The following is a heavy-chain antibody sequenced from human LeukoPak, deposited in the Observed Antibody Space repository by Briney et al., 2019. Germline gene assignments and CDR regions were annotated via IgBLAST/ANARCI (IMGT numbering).Heavy chain of an antibody. Sequence: GGSLRLSCAASGFTFSSYAMHWVRQAPGKGLEWVAVISYDGSNKYYADSVKGRFTISRDNSKNTLYLQMNSLRAEDTAVYYCAGDGGQLERYYYYGMDVWGQGTTVTVSS. CDR1: GFTFSSYA. D-gene: IGHD1-1*01. J-gene: IGHJ6*02. CDR2: ISYDGSNK. V-gene: IGHV3-30-3*01. CDR3: AGDGGQLERYYYYGMDV.